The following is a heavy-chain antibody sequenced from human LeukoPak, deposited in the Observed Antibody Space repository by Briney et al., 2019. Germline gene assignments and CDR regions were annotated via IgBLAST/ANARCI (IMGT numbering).Heavy chain of an antibody. CDR2: IYYSGST. V-gene: IGHV4-59*08. D-gene: IGHD3-22*01. CDR3: ARNYYDSSGLLYDY. J-gene: IGHJ4*02. CDR1: GGSISSYY. Sequence: SETLSLTCTVSGGSISSYYWSWIRQPAGKGLEGIGYIYYSGSTNYNPSLKSRVTVSVDTSKNQSSLKLSSVTAADTAVYYCARNYYDSSGLLYDYWGQGTLVTVSS.